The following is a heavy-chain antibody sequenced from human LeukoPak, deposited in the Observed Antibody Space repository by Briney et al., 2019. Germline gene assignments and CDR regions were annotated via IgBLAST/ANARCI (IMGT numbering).Heavy chain of an antibody. Sequence: GGSLRLSCAASVFTFSNYNMNCVRHAPGKGLWCVSDISSSSDTVFYPDSVKGRFTISRDNAKNSLYLQMYGLRDDDTAVYYCARDDTGNSGHFDLWGRGTLVTVSS. D-gene: IGHD1-1*01. J-gene: IGHJ2*01. CDR1: VFTFSNYN. V-gene: IGHV3-48*02. CDR2: ISSSSDTV. CDR3: ARDDTGNSGHFDL.